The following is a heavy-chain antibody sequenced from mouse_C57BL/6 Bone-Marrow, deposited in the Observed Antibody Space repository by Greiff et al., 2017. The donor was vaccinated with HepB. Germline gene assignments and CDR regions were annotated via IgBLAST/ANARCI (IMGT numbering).Heavy chain of an antibody. CDR3: ASPPYYYGSSYLYFDV. CDR2: ISYDGSN. Sequence: EVKLMESGPGLVKPSQSLSLTCSVTGYSITSGYYWNWIRQFPGNKLEWMGYISYDGSNNYNPSLKNRISITRDTSKNQFFLKLNSVTTEDTATYYCASPPYYYGSSYLYFDVWGTGTTVTVSS. J-gene: IGHJ1*03. D-gene: IGHD1-1*01. V-gene: IGHV3-6*01. CDR1: GYSITSGYY.